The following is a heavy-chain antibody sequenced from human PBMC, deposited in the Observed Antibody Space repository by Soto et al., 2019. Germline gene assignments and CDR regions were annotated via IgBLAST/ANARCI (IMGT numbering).Heavy chain of an antibody. CDR2: ISYDGSNK. D-gene: IGHD2-15*01. CDR1: GFTFSSYG. J-gene: IGHJ5*02. Sequence: QVHLVESGGGVVQPGRSLRLSCAASGFTFSSYGMHWVRQAPGKGREWVAVISYDGSNKYYADSVKGRFTISRDNSKNTLYLQMNSLRAEDTAVYYCAKDIGYCSGGSCSSNWFDPWGQGTLVTVSS. CDR3: AKDIGYCSGGSCSSNWFDP. V-gene: IGHV3-30*18.